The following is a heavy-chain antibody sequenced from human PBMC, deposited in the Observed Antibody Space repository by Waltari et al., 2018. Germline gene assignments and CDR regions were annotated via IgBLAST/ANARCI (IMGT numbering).Heavy chain of an antibody. V-gene: IGHV4-4*02. J-gene: IGHJ4*02. CDR1: ADSVSNNHW. CDR2: IHGTGKT. CDR3: ARDRGRGLYLDS. D-gene: IGHD1-26*01. Sequence: QLQLQQSGPGLVKPSQSLFHSCAVSADSVSNNHWGSWVRQPPGKGLEWIGQIHGTGKTNYNPSLESRGTVSMDTSNNQFSLRVTAPTASDTAVYFCARDRGRGLYLDSWGQGTLVTVS.